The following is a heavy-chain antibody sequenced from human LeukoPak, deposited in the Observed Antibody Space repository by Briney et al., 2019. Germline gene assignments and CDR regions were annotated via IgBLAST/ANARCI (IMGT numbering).Heavy chain of an antibody. V-gene: IGHV3-30*03. CDR2: ISYDGSNK. D-gene: IGHD6-19*01. CDR1: GFTFSSYG. J-gene: IGHJ4*02. CDR3: ARGRSGSGWTY. Sequence: GRSLRLSCAASGFTFSSYGMHWVRQAPGKGLEWVAVISYDGSNKYYADSVKGRFTISRDNSKNTLYLQMNSLRAEDTAVYYCARGRSGSGWTYWGQGTLVTVSS.